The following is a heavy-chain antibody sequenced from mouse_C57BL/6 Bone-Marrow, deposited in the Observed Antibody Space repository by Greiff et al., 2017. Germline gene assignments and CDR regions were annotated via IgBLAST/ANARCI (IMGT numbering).Heavy chain of an antibody. J-gene: IGHJ4*01. D-gene: IGHD1-1*01. CDR1: GFSLTSYG. CDR3: AKCYYDRSYAMDY. Sequence: VQGVESGPGLVAPSPSLSISCTVSGFSLTSYGVDWVRQPPGKGLEWLGVIWGGGSTNYNSALMSRLSIRKDNSKSQVFLKMNSLQTDDTARYYCAKCYYDRSYAMDYWGQGTSVTVSS. CDR2: IWGGGST. V-gene: IGHV2-9*01.